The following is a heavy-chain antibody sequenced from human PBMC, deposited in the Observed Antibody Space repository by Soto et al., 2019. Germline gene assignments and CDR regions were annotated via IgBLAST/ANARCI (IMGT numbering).Heavy chain of an antibody. CDR1: GASITSGGYS. CDR2: INHLETT. CDR3: ARGGGSDSFDY. V-gene: IGHV4-30-2*01. J-gene: IGHJ4*02. D-gene: IGHD1-26*01. Sequence: QLQLHESGSGLVKPSQTLSLTCTVSGASITSGGYSWSWIRQTPGKGLEWIGYINHLETTFYNPSFESLLSLSIDRAKNQFSLNLNSMSAADRAVYFCARGGGSDSFDYWGQGILVTVSS.